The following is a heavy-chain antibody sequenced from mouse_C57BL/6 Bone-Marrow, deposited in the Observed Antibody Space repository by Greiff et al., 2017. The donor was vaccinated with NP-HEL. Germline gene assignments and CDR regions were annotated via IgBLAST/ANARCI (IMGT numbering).Heavy chain of an antibody. D-gene: IGHD1-1*01. J-gene: IGHJ2*01. Sequence: QVQLQQSDAELVKPGASVKISCKVSGYTFTDYTIHWMKQRPEQGLEWIGYIYPRDGSTKYNEKFKGKATLTADKSSSTAYMQLNRLTSEDSAVYFCERRGRVYYDSGYFDYWGQGTALTVSS. CDR3: ERRGRVYYDSGYFDY. V-gene: IGHV1-78*01. CDR2: IYPRDGST. CDR1: GYTFTDYT.